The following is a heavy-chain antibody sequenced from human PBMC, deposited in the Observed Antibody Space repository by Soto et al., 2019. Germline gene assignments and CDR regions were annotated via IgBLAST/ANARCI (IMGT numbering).Heavy chain of an antibody. Sequence: GGSLRLSCAASGFTVSSNYMSWVRQAPGKGLEWVSVIYSGGSTYYADSVKGRFTISRDNSKNTLYLQMNSLRAEDTAVYYCVTWNLGELSLSGFFDYWGQGTLVTVSS. V-gene: IGHV3-66*01. CDR1: GFTVSSNY. J-gene: IGHJ4*02. CDR3: VTWNLGELSLSGFFDY. CDR2: IYSGGST. D-gene: IGHD3-16*02.